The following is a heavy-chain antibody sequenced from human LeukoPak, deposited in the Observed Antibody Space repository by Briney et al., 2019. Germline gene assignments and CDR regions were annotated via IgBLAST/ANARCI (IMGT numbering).Heavy chain of an antibody. Sequence: PGGSLRLSCEVSGFTFDDYPMHWVRHAPGKGLEWVSPISWDGSSTYYADSVKGRFTISRDNTKNSLYLQMNSLRTEDTALYYCATGVSPRGYWGQGTLVTVSS. CDR2: ISWDGSST. V-gene: IGHV3-43*01. D-gene: IGHD3-10*01. CDR3: ATGVSPRGY. J-gene: IGHJ4*02. CDR1: GFTFDDYP.